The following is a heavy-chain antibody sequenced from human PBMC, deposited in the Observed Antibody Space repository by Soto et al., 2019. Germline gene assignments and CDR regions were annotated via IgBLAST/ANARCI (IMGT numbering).Heavy chain of an antibody. J-gene: IGHJ6*03. D-gene: IGHD4-17*01. CDR1: GFTFSDYY. CDR2: ISSSGSTI. V-gene: IGHV3-11*01. CDR3: ARDRADDYGDYYYYMDV. Sequence: GGSLRLSCAASGFTFSDYYMSWIRQASGKGLEWVSYISSSGSTIYYADSVKGRFTISRDNAKNSLYLQMNSLRAEDTAVYYCARDRADDYGDYYYYMDVWGKGTTVTVSS.